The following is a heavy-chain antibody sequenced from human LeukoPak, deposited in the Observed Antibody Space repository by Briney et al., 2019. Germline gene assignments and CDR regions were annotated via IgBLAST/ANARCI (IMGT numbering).Heavy chain of an antibody. Sequence: SETLSLTCTVSGDSISSGDYYWSWIRQPPGKGLEWIGYIYYTGSTNYSPSLQSRVTISVDTSKTQFSLELYSVTAADTAVYYCARWDEGYCSGGRCSAGRFDPWGQGTLVTVSS. V-gene: IGHV4-61*08. CDR1: GDSISSGDYY. CDR3: ARWDEGYCSGGRCSAGRFDP. D-gene: IGHD2-15*01. J-gene: IGHJ5*02. CDR2: IYYTGST.